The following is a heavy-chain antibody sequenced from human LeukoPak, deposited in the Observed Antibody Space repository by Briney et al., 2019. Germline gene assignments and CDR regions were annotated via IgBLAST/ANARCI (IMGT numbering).Heavy chain of an antibody. V-gene: IGHV4-39*01. CDR1: DGSISSSSYY. J-gene: IGHJ3*02. CDR2: IYYSGST. CDR3: ARPTNCGGDCYSTPDAFDI. Sequence: SETLSLTCTVSDGSISSSSYYWGWIRQPPGKGLEWIGSIYYSGSTYYNPSLKSRVTISVDTSKNQFSLKLSSVTAADTAVYYCARPTNCGGDCYSTPDAFDIWGQGTMVTVSS. D-gene: IGHD2-21*01.